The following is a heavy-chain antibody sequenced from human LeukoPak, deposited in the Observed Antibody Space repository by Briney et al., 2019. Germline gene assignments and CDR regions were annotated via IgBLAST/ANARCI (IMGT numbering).Heavy chain of an antibody. D-gene: IGHD5-18*01. V-gene: IGHV3-43D*03. CDR2: ISWYGGST. CDR1: GVNSDDYA. J-gene: IGHJ3*02. CDR3: AKDGYQISRGAFDM. Sequence: GGSLRLSCAASGVNSDDYAMHWVRQPPGKGLEWVCLISWYGGSTYYAYSVKGRFIISRDNSKNSLYLQMNSLRAEDTALYYCAKDGYQISRGAFDMWGQGTMVTVSS.